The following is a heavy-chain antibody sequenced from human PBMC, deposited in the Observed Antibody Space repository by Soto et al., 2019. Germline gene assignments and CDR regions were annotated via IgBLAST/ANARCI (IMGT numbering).Heavy chain of an antibody. D-gene: IGHD2-15*01. CDR3: ARDGDRYCSGSSCSHDAFDI. CDR1: GYTFTTYG. J-gene: IGHJ3*02. V-gene: IGHV1-18*01. CDR2: ISGYNGDT. Sequence: ASVKVSCKTSGYTFTTYGISWVRQAPGQALEWMGWISGYNGDTKYVQRFQGRVTMTTDTSTSTAYMELRSLRSDDTAVYYCARDGDRYCSGSSCSHDAFDIWGQGTMVTVSS.